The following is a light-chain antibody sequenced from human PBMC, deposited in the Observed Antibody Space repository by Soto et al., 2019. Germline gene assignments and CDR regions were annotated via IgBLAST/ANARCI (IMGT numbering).Light chain of an antibody. CDR3: CSYAGRYTYV. J-gene: IGLJ1*01. Sequence: QSALTQPRSVSGSPGQSVAISCTGTSSDAGGYNYVSWYQQHPGKAPKVMIFDVNKRPSGLPDRFSGSKSGNTASLTISGLQAEDEADYYCCSYAGRYTYVFGTGTKVTVL. V-gene: IGLV2-11*01. CDR2: DVN. CDR1: SSDAGGYNY.